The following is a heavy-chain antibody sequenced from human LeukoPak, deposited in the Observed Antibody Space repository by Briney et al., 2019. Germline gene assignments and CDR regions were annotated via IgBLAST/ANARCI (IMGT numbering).Heavy chain of an antibody. CDR1: GYSFTSYW. CDR2: IYPGDSDT. Sequence: GESLKISCKGSGYSFTSYWIGWVRQMPGKGLEWMGIIYPGDSDTRYSPSFQGQVTISADKSISTAYLQWSSLKASDTAMYYCARVTMVRGDNPDHAFDIWGQGTMVTVSS. V-gene: IGHV5-51*01. CDR3: ARVTMVRGDNPDHAFDI. D-gene: IGHD3-10*01. J-gene: IGHJ3*02.